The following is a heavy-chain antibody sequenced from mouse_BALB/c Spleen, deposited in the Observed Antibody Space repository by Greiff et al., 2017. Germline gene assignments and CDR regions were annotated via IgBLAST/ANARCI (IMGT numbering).Heavy chain of an antibody. Sequence: VQLQQPGAELVKPGASVKLSCKASGYTFTSYWMHWVKQRPGQGLEWIGEITPSNGRTNYNEKFKSKATLTVDKSSRTAYMQSSSLTSEDSAVYYCARIYDGYQAYWGQGTLVTVSA. J-gene: IGHJ3*01. CDR3: ARIYDGYQAY. D-gene: IGHD2-3*01. CDR1: GYTFTSYW. CDR2: ITPSNGRT. V-gene: IGHV1S81*02.